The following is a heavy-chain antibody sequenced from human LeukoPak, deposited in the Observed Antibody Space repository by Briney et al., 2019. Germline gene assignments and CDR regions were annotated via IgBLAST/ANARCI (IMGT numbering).Heavy chain of an antibody. J-gene: IGHJ5*02. CDR3: ARAAPPSRYCSGGSCTNWFDP. V-gene: IGHV4-34*01. CDR1: GGSFSGYY. CDR2: INHSGST. D-gene: IGHD2-15*01. Sequence: SETLSLTCAVYGGSFSGYYWSWIRQPPGKGLEWIGEINHSGSTNYNPSLKSRVTISLDTSKNQFSLKLSSVTAADTAVYYCARAAPPSRYCSGGSCTNWFDPWGQGTLVTVSS.